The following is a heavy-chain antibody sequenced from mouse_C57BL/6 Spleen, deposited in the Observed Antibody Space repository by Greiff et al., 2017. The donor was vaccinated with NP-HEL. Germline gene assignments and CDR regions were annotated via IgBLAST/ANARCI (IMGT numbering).Heavy chain of an antibody. CDR2: IDPSDSYT. Sequence: QVQLQQPGAELVMPGASVKLSCKASGYTFTSYWMHWVKQRPGQGLEWIGEIDPSDSYTNYNQKFKGKSTFTVDKSSSTAYMQLSSLTSKDSAVYYCARFYYDGSIDNYAMDYWGQGTSVTVSS. J-gene: IGHJ4*01. V-gene: IGHV1-69*01. CDR3: ARFYYDGSIDNYAMDY. CDR1: GYTFTSYW. D-gene: IGHD1-1*01.